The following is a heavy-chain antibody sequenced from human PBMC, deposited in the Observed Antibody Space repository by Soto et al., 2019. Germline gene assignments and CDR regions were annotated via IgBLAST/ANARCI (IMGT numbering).Heavy chain of an antibody. CDR2: INIYNGNT. J-gene: IGHJ4*02. CDR1: GYTFITFG. V-gene: IGHV1-18*01. CDR3: ARAIAGGYGHTTLDF. D-gene: IGHD5-18*01. Sequence: QVQLVQSGAEVKKPGASVKVSCKASGYTFITFGISWVRQAPGQGLEWMGWINIYNGNTNYAQKFQDRVTMTTGTSTSKAYMELRSLRSDDTAMYYCARAIAGGYGHTTLDFWGQGTVVTVSS.